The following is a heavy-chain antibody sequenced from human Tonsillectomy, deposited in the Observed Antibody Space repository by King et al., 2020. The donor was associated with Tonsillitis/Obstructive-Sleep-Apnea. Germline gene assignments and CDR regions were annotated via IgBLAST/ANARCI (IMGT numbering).Heavy chain of an antibody. CDR1: GFTFSSYA. V-gene: IGHV3-23*04. CDR2: ISGTDGGT. D-gene: IGHD3-3*01. CDR3: AKDHYDFWSGYYTGDNY. J-gene: IGHJ4*02. Sequence: VQLVESGGGLVQPGGSLRLSCAASGFTFSSYAMSWVRQAPGKGLEWVSDISGTDGGTYYADSVKGRFTISRENSKNTLSLQMNSLRAEDTAIYYCAKDHYDFWSGYYTGDNYWGQGTLVTVSS.